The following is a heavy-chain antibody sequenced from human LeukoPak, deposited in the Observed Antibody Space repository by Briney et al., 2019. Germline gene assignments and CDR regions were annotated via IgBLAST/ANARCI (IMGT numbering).Heavy chain of an antibody. J-gene: IGHJ4*02. CDR2: ISGSGGST. V-gene: IGHV3-23*01. CDR3: ARGDSSGWHQFDY. D-gene: IGHD6-19*01. CDR1: GFTFSSYA. Sequence: GGSLRLSCAASGFTFSSYAMGWVRQAPGKGLEWVSAISGSGGSTYYADSVKGRFTISRDNSKNTLYLQMNSLRAEDTAVYYCARGDSSGWHQFDYWGQGTLVTVSS.